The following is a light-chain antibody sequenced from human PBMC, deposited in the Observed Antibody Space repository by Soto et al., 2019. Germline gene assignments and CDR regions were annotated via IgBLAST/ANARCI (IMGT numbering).Light chain of an antibody. CDR2: GAS. Sequence: EIRMMQSPGTLSVYKRERATLSCRASQSVSSNLAWYQQKPGQAPRLLIYGASTRATGIPTRFSGRGSGTEFTLTISSLQSGDFAVYYCQQYTNWPPWTFAQGTKVDIK. CDR1: QSVSSN. V-gene: IGKV3-15*01. J-gene: IGKJ1*01. CDR3: QQYTNWPPWT.